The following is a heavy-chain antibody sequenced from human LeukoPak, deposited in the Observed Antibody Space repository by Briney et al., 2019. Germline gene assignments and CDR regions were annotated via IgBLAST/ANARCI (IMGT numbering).Heavy chain of an antibody. V-gene: IGHV3-49*03. CDR2: TRSKAYGGTT. CDR3: TRAYFGWSAMNDFDY. CDR1: TSTSANYA. J-gene: IGHJ4*02. Sequence: PGGSLSPARIAATSTSANYAISWFSQAPGKGLEWEGSTRSKAYGGTTGYSGSVKGRFTISRDDSKSIAYLQMNSLKTEDTAVYYCTRAYFGWSAMNDFDYWAQGPLVTVSS. D-gene: IGHD3-9*01.